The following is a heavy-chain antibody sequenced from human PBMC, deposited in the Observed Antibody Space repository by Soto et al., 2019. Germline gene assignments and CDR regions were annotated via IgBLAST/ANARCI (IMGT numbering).Heavy chain of an antibody. CDR1: GYTFTGYR. V-gene: IGHV1-18*01. Sequence: PPVKVSCKASGYTFTGYRISWGRQAPEKGLEWREWISAYNGKTNYPQKLQARATITTDTPTSTANMKLRGLKSNDPALNKCRRVYSRFAEKGYNWNVKQFDYWGQGTPVTVSS. CDR2: ISAYNGKT. D-gene: IGHD1-1*01. J-gene: IGHJ4*02. CDR3: RRVYSRFAEKGYNWNVKQFDY.